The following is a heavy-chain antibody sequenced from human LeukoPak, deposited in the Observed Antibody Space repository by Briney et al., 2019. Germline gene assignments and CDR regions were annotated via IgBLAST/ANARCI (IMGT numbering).Heavy chain of an antibody. CDR3: ARGGSRDGYNFNY. CDR1: GGTFSSYA. V-gene: IGHV1-69*13. D-gene: IGHD5-24*01. J-gene: IGHJ4*02. Sequence: ASVKVSCKAPGGTFSSYAVSWVRQAPGQGLEWMGGIIPIFGTANYAQKFQGRVTITADESTSTAYMELSSLRSEDTAVYYCARGGSRDGYNFNYWGQGTLVTVSS. CDR2: IIPIFGTA.